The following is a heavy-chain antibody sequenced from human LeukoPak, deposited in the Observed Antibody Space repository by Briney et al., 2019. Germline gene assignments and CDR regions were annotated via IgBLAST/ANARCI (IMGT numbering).Heavy chain of an antibody. CDR3: ARLPQSMIVVVISAFDI. CDR1: GGSISSSSYY. CDR2: IYYSGST. V-gene: IGHV4-39*01. Sequence: SETLSLTCTVSGGSISSSSYYWGWIRQPPGKGLEWIGSIYYSGSTYYNPSLKSRVTISVDTSKNQFSLKLSSVTAADTAVYYCARLPQSMIVVVISAFDIWGQGTMVTVSS. D-gene: IGHD3-22*01. J-gene: IGHJ3*02.